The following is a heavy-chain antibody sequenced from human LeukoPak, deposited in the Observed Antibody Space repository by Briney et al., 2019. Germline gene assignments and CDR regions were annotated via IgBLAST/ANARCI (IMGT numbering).Heavy chain of an antibody. CDR3: VKMHYDFWSAFHM. Sequence: ASVKVSCKASGYTFTGYYMHWVRQAPGQGLEWLGWINPNSGGTNYAQKFQGRVTMTRDTSITTAYMELSRLRSDDTAVYYCVKMHYDFWSAFHMWGQGTMVTVSS. CDR1: GYTFTGYY. D-gene: IGHD3-3*01. CDR2: INPNSGGT. J-gene: IGHJ3*02. V-gene: IGHV1-2*02.